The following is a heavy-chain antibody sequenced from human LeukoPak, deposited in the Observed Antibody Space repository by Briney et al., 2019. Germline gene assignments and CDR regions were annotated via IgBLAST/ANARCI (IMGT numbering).Heavy chain of an antibody. J-gene: IGHJ4*02. V-gene: IGHV4-4*07. CDR1: GGSISSYH. D-gene: IGHD3-3*01. Sequence: SETLSLTRIVSGGSISSYHWSWIRQPAGKGLEWIGRIYTSGSTNDNPSLKSRITMSVDTSKNQFSLKLSSVTAADTAVYYCARDRDFLDYWGQGTLVTVSS. CDR2: IYTSGST. CDR3: ARDRDFLDY.